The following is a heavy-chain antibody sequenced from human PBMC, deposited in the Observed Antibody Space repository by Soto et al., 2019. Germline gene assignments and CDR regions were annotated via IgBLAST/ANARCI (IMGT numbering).Heavy chain of an antibody. CDR3: AKDSGSYSQHDAFDI. CDR1: GFTFSSYA. J-gene: IGHJ3*02. D-gene: IGHD1-26*01. V-gene: IGHV3-23*01. CDR2: ISGSGGST. Sequence: GESLKISCAASGFTFSSYAMSWVRQAPGKGLEWVSAISGSGGSTYYADSVKGRFTISRDNSKNTLYLQMNSLRAEDTAVYYCAKDSGSYSQHDAFDIWGQGTMVTVSS.